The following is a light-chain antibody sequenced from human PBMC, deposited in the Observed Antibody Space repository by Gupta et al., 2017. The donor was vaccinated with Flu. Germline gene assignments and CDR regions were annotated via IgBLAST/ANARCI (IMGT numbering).Light chain of an antibody. CDR3: QQGSSFPPT. Sequence: SPVPASVVASVSVPCRASGVRYGHLGWYQQKPGQAPKLLIYPASTLHAGVPSRFSGSGSGTEFTLTITTLEPEDAAFYFCQQGSSFPPTFGRGTKVEIK. V-gene: IGKV1-12*01. CDR1: GVRYGH. CDR2: PAS. J-gene: IGKJ4*02.